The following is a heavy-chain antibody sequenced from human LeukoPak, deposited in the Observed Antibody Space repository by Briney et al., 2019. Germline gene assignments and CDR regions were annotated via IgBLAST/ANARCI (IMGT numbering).Heavy chain of an antibody. V-gene: IGHV5-51*01. Sequence: GESLKISCKGSGYSFTSYWIGWVRQMPGKGLEWMGIIYPGDSDTRYGPSFQGQVTISADKSISTAFLQWSSLKASDTAMYYCARNPVEVRGVPYPSYGMDVWGQGTTVTVSS. D-gene: IGHD3-10*01. CDR1: GYSFTSYW. CDR2: IYPGDSDT. J-gene: IGHJ6*02. CDR3: ARNPVEVRGVPYPSYGMDV.